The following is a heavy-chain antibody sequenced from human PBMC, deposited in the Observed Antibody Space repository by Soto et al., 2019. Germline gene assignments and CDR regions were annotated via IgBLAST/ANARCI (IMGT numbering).Heavy chain of an antibody. CDR3: AREYYGLLTGYYTDY. D-gene: IGHD3-9*01. V-gene: IGHV3-74*01. CDR1: GFPFSSYW. Sequence: VQLVESGGDLVQRGGSLRLSCAASGFPFSSYWMHWVRHTPGKGLDWVARISGDGVTTYYADSVTGRFTVSRDNAKNTLSLQISGLRAEDTAVYYCAREYYGLLTGYYTDYWGQGTLGSVSS. CDR2: ISGDGVTT. J-gene: IGHJ4*02.